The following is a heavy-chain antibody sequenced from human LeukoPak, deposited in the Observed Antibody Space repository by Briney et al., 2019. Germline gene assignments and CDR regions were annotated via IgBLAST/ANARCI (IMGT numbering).Heavy chain of an antibody. J-gene: IGHJ4*02. CDR3: ARSSDYGDYSV. CDR1: GGNFSIYE. D-gene: IGHD4-17*01. Sequence: GSSVRVSCKASGGNFSIYELSWVRQAPGQGLEWLGRVIPILGITNYAEKFQGRATITADKSTSTTYMELSSLRSEDTAVYFCARSSDYGDYSVWGQGTLVTVSS. CDR2: VIPILGIT. V-gene: IGHV1-69*04.